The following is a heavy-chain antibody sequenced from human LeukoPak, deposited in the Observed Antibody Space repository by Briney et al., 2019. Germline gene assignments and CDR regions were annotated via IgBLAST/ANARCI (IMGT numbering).Heavy chain of an antibody. CDR1: GFTFSSYE. Sequence: GSLRLSCAASGFTFSSYEMNWVRQAPGKGLEWVSYISSSGGAIYYADSVKGRFTISRDNAKSSLYLQMNSLRAEDTAVYYCAKDESGGVVSFDYWGQGTLVTVSS. CDR2: ISSSGGAI. CDR3: AKDESGGVVSFDY. J-gene: IGHJ4*02. D-gene: IGHD3-3*01. V-gene: IGHV3-48*03.